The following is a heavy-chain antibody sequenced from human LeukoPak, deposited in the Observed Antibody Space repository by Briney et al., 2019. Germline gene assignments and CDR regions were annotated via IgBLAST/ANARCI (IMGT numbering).Heavy chain of an antibody. CDR2: ISGSGGST. Sequence: GGSLRLSCAASGFTFSSYAMSWVRQAPGKGLEWVSAISGSGGSTYYADSVKGRFTISRDNSKNTLYLQMNSLKTEDTAVYYYTGGLFAAFTNFDYWGQGTLVTVSS. CDR3: TGGLFAAFTNFDY. J-gene: IGHJ4*02. CDR1: GFTFSSYA. D-gene: IGHD2-8*02. V-gene: IGHV3-23*01.